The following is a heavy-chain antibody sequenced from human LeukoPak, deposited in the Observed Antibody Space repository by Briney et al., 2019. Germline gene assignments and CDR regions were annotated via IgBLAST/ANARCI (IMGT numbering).Heavy chain of an antibody. Sequence: SETLSLTCIVSGGSISSISSNNYHWGWIRQPPGKGLEWIGSIYYSGSTYYNPSLKSRVTVSVDTSKNQFSLKLSSVTAADTALYYCAREMGVVTAHGIDVWGQGTTVTVSS. J-gene: IGHJ6*02. V-gene: IGHV4-39*02. CDR1: GGSISSISSNNYH. CDR3: AREMGVVTAHGIDV. D-gene: IGHD4-23*01. CDR2: IYYSGST.